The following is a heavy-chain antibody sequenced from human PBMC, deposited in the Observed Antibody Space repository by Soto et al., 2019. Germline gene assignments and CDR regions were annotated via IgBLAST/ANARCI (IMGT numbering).Heavy chain of an antibody. CDR2: ISYDGNNK. J-gene: IGHJ6*01. CDR3: ARAGCDGGSCYTLVGLRYGMDV. D-gene: IGHD2-15*01. CDR1: GFILSTYA. Sequence: QVQLVESGGGVVQPGRSLRLSCAASGFILSTYAMYWVRQAPGKGLEWVAVISYDGNNKYYADSVKGRFTISRDNSKNTLYLQMISLRAEDTAVYYCARAGCDGGSCYTLVGLRYGMDVW. V-gene: IGHV3-30-3*01.